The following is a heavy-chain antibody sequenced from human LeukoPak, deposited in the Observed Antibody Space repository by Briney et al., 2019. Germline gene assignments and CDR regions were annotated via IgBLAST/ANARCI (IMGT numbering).Heavy chain of an antibody. CDR2: IYSGGTT. V-gene: IGHV3-66*01. CDR3: ASRGYSYGSVFDY. Sequence: PGGSLRLSCAASGFTVNSNYKSWVRQAPGKGLEWVSVIYSGGTTDHADSVKGRFTASRDNSKNTLYLQMNSLRAEDTATYYCASRGYSYGSVFDYWGQGILVTVSS. CDR1: GFTVNSNY. D-gene: IGHD5-18*01. J-gene: IGHJ4*02.